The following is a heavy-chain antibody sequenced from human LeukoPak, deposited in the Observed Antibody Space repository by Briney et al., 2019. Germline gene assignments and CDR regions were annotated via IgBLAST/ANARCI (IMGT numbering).Heavy chain of an antibody. D-gene: IGHD5-12*01. J-gene: IGHJ4*02. CDR1: EFTFSSYW. CDR2: IKRDGSEE. Sequence: PGGSLRLSCAASEFTFSSYWMSWVRQAPGKGLEWVANIKRDGSEECYVDSVKGRFTISRDNAKNSLYLQMDSLRVEDTAVYFCARFAIAPTMRAVDYWGQGTLVTVSS. V-gene: IGHV3-7*01. CDR3: ARFAIAPTMRAVDY.